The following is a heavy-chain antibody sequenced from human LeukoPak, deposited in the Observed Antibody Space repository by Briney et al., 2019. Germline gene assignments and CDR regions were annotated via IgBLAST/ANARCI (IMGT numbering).Heavy chain of an antibody. V-gene: IGHV4-30-2*01. CDR2: IYHSGSA. J-gene: IGHJ4*02. CDR3: ARDGGSESFSFDY. D-gene: IGHD3-10*01. CDR1: GGSIDSGGSS. Sequence: PSETLSLTCAVSGGSIDSGGSSWSWIRQPPGKGLEWIGYIYHSGSAYYAPSLKSRVTISVDRSKNQFSLQLNSVTAADTAVYYCARDGGSESFSFDYWGQGTLVTVSS.